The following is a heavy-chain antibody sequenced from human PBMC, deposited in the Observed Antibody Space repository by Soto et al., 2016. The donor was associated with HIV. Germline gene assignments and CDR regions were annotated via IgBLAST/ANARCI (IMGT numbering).Heavy chain of an antibody. V-gene: IGHV3-23*01. J-gene: IGHJ4*02. Sequence: EVQLLESGGGLVQPGGSLRLSCAASGFTFSSYAMSWVRQAPGKGLEWVSGISGSVSTYYADSIKGRFTISRDNSKNTLYLQMNGLTAEDTALYYCAKDPQYYYDSTVPFDYWGQGTLVTVSS. CDR2: ISGSVST. CDR1: GFTFSSYA. CDR3: AKDPQYYYDSTVPFDY. D-gene: IGHD3-22*01.